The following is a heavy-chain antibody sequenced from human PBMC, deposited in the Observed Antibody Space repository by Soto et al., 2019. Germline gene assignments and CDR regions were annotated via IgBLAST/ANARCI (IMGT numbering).Heavy chain of an antibody. J-gene: IGHJ6*03. CDR1: GGSFSGYY. D-gene: IGHD6-19*01. V-gene: IGHV4-34*01. Sequence: SETLSLTCAVYGGSFSGYYWSWIRQPPGKGLEWIGEINHSVSTNYNPSLKSRVTISVDTSKNQFSLKLSSVTAADTAVYYCARNFLAGYYSMDVWGKGTTVTVSS. CDR3: ARNFLAGYYSMDV. CDR2: INHSVST.